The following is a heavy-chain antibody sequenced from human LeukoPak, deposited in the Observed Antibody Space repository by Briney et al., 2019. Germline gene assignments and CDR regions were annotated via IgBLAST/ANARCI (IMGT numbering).Heavy chain of an antibody. D-gene: IGHD5-24*01. CDR3: ARHGAGDGHNSGVFDY. Sequence: SETLSLTCAVSGGSISSYYWSWIRQPPGKGLQWIGYIYYTRSTNYNPSLMRRSVMSIPTYKNQFSMKLTSVIAADTAVDYCARHGAGDGHNSGVFDYWGQGTLVTVSS. V-gene: IGHV4-59*08. J-gene: IGHJ4*02. CDR2: IYYTRST. CDR1: GGSISSYY.